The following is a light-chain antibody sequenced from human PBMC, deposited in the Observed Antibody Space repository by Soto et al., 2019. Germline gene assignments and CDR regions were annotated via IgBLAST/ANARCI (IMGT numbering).Light chain of an antibody. J-gene: IGKJ1*01. Sequence: EIVMTQSPATLSVSPGERATLSCRASQSVSSNLAWYQQKPGPAPRLLIYGASTRATGIPARFSGSGSGTEITLTISSLQSEDFAVYYCQQYNNWPRTFGQGTKVEIK. CDR3: QQYNNWPRT. CDR2: GAS. CDR1: QSVSSN. V-gene: IGKV3-15*01.